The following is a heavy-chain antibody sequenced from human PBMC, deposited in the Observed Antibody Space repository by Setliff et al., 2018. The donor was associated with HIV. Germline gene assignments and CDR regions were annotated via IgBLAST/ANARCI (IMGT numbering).Heavy chain of an antibody. J-gene: IGHJ6*03. CDR1: GYIFRNDA. CDR3: ARDRRAGVYYYTDV. CDR2: ISPYDLSE. Sequence: GASVKVSCKASGYIFRNDAMNWVRQVPGQGLGWLGWISPYDLSERISQRFRGRVTMTRDTSINAAYLDLSGLTSDDTAVYYCARDRRAGVYYYTDVWGTGTTVTVSS. V-gene: IGHV1-2*02. D-gene: IGHD7-27*01.